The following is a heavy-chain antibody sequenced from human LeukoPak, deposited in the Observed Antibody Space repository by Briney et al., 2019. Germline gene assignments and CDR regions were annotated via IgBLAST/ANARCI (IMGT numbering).Heavy chain of an antibody. CDR2: IIPIFGTA. Sequence: SVKVSCKASGGTFSSYAISWVRQAPGQGLEWMGGIIPIFGTANYAQKFQGRVTITADESTSTAYMELSSLRSEDTAVYYCARQAQLEPRPFPFAPWGQGTLVTVSS. CDR1: GGTFSSYA. D-gene: IGHD1-1*01. V-gene: IGHV1-69*13. CDR3: ARQAQLEPRPFPFAP. J-gene: IGHJ5*02.